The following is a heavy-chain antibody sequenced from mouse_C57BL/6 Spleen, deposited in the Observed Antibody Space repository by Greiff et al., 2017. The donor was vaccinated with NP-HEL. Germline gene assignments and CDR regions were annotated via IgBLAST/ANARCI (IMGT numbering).Heavy chain of an antibody. J-gene: IGHJ2*01. Sequence: QVQLKESGAELARPGASVKLSCKASGYTFTSYGISWVKQRTGQGLEWIGEIYPRSGNTYYNEKFKGKATLTADKSSSTAYMELRSLTSEDSAVYFCARAKNLYDYDVEDYWGQGTTLTVSS. V-gene: IGHV1-81*01. D-gene: IGHD2-4*01. CDR3: ARAKNLYDYDVEDY. CDR1: GYTFTSYG. CDR2: IYPRSGNT.